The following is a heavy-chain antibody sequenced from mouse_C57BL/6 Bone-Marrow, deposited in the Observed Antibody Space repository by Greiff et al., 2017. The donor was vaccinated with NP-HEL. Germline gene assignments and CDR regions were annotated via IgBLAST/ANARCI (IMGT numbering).Heavy chain of an antibody. V-gene: IGHV14-4*01. CDR1: GFNIKDDY. J-gene: IGHJ4*01. CDR2: IDPENGDT. CDR3: TDSSGYRMDY. Sequence: EVQLQQSGAELVRPGASVKLSCTASGFNIKDDYMHWVKQRPEQGLEWIGWIDPENGDTEYASKFQGKATITADTSSNTAYLQLSSLTSEDTAVYYCTDSSGYRMDYWGQGTSVTVSS. D-gene: IGHD3-2*02.